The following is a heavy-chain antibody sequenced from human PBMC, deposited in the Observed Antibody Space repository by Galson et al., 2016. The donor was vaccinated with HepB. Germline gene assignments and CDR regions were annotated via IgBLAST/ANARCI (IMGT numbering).Heavy chain of an antibody. CDR1: GYRFRDYD. D-gene: IGHD1-14*01. Sequence: SVKVSCKASGYRFRDYDVSCLRQAPGQGLEWMGWMNPNSGNTGYAQRLRGRIDMTSDASINTAYMELHSLRSEDTAVYYCARAIRNQLLSEYWGQGTLITVSS. CDR2: MNPNSGNT. CDR3: ARAIRNQLLSEY. V-gene: IGHV1-8*01. J-gene: IGHJ4*02.